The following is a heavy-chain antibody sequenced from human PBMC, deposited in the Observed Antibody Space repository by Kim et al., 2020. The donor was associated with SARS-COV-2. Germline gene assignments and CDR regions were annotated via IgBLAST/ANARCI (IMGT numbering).Heavy chain of an antibody. Sequence: DSEQARVTIPDDNSKNTLYLQMNSLRAGDTAVYYCARVASSGWYEAYFDYWGQGTLVTVSS. CDR3: ARVASSGWYEAYFDY. J-gene: IGHJ4*02. D-gene: IGHD6-19*01. V-gene: IGHV3-53*01.